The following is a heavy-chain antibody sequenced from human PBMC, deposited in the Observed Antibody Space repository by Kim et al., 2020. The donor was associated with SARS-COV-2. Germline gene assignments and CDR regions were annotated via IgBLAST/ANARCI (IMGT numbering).Heavy chain of an antibody. D-gene: IGHD6-25*01. CDR2: ISYDGNNQ. Sequence: GGSLRLSCVASGFTLSSYAMHWVRQAPGKGLEWLAIISYDGNNQYYADSVRGRFTISRDISKNTLFLQMNSLRGDDTSTYYCARIKAAASTGDAFDVWGQGTMDIVSS. CDR3: ARIKAAASTGDAFDV. CDR1: GFTLSSYA. V-gene: IGHV3-30*04. J-gene: IGHJ3*01.